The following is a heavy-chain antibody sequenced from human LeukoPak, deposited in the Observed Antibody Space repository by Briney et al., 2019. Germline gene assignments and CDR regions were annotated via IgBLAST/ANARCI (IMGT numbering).Heavy chain of an antibody. CDR3: AKGGSYRSQPYFDY. J-gene: IGHJ4*02. D-gene: IGHD3-16*02. CDR2: ISDSGGYT. Sequence: GGSLRLSCAASGFTFSSYSMNWVRQAPGKGLEWVSSISDSGGYTFYADSVKGRFTISRDNSKNTVYLQMNSLRAEDTAVYYCAKGGSYRSQPYFDYWGQGTPVTVSS. CDR1: GFTFSSYS. V-gene: IGHV3-23*01.